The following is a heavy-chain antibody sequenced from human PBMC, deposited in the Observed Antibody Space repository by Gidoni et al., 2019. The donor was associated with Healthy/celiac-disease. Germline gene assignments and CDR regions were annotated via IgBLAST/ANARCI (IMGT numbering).Heavy chain of an antibody. Sequence: QVQLVESGGGVVQPGRSLRLSCAASGFTFSSYGFHWVRQAPGKELEWVTVISYDGGNKYYADSVKGRFTISRDNSKNTLYLQMNSLRAEDTAVYYCAKVPRGYSFLGMDVWGQGTTVTVSS. J-gene: IGHJ6*02. CDR3: AKVPRGYSFLGMDV. V-gene: IGHV3-30*18. D-gene: IGHD5-18*01. CDR1: GFTFSSYG. CDR2: ISYDGGNK.